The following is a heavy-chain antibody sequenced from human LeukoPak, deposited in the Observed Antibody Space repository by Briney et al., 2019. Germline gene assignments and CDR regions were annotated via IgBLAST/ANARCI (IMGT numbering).Heavy chain of an antibody. CDR1: GFTFSSYW. CDR2: IKQDGTEK. D-gene: IGHD1-26*01. J-gene: IGHJ4*02. V-gene: IGHV3-7*03. Sequence: GGSLRLSCAASGFTFSSYWMTWVRQAPGKGLKWVANIKQDGTEKYSVDSVKGRFTISRDNSKNTLYLQVNSLRAEDTAVYYCAKGGKWDVTPFDYWGQGTLVTVSS. CDR3: AKGGKWDVTPFDY.